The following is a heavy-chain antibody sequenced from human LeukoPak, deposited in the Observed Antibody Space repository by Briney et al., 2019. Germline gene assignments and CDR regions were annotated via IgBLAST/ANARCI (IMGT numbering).Heavy chain of an antibody. V-gene: IGHV3-21*01. CDR3: ARARGRDYYDSSGYWSHDAFDI. CDR2: ISSSSSYI. D-gene: IGHD3-22*01. Sequence: GGSLRLSCAASGFTFSSYSMTWVRQAPGKGLEWVSSISSSSSYIYYADSVKGRFTISRDNAKNSLYLQMNSLRAEDTAVYYCARARGRDYYDSSGYWSHDAFDIWGQGTMVTVSS. CDR1: GFTFSSYS. J-gene: IGHJ3*02.